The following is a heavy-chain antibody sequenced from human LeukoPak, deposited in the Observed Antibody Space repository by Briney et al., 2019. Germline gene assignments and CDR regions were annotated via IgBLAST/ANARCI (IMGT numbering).Heavy chain of an antibody. CDR3: ARDYYDSSGYYDPQDNWFDP. V-gene: IGHV4-30-4*01. J-gene: IGHJ5*02. Sequence: SETLSLTCTVSGGSISSGDYYWSWIRQPPGKGLEWIGYIYYSGSTYYNPSLKSRVTISVDTSKNQFSPKLSSVTAADTAVYYCARDYYDSSGYYDPQDNWFDPWGQGTLVTVSS. D-gene: IGHD3-22*01. CDR2: IYYSGST. CDR1: GGSISSGDYY.